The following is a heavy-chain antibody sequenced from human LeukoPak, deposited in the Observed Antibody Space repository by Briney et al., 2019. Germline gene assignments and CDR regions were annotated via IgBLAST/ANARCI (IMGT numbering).Heavy chain of an antibody. D-gene: IGHD6-13*01. J-gene: IGHJ4*02. V-gene: IGHV3-23*01. CDR3: AKSSYSSSWYWGSFDY. Sequence: QPGGSLRLSCVASGFTFSSYAMSWVRQAPGKGLEWVSAISGSGGSTYYADSVKGRFTISRDNSKNTLYLQMNSLRAEDTAVYYCAKSSYSSSWYWGSFDYWGQGTLVTVSS. CDR2: ISGSGGST. CDR1: GFTFSSYA.